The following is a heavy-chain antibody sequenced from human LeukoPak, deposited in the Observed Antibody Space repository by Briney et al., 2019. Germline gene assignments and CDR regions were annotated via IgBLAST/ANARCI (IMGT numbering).Heavy chain of an antibody. CDR3: ARDDYGGNAVSLAY. J-gene: IGHJ4*02. V-gene: IGHV3-21*01. CDR2: INSISSYK. Sequence: GGSLRLSCAASGFSFSTYSMNWVRQTPGKGLEWLSYINSISSYKYYADSVKGRFTISRDNARNSLYLQMNSLRAEDTGVYYCARDDYGGNAVSLAYWGQGTLVTVSS. D-gene: IGHD4-23*01. CDR1: GFSFSTYS.